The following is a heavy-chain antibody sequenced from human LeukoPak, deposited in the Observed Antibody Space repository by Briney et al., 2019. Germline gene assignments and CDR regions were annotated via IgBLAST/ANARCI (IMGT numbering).Heavy chain of an antibody. CDR1: GFTFSNAW. J-gene: IGHJ4*02. CDR2: IKRKTDGGTT. CDR3: TSTLGY. Sequence: PGGSLRLSCAASGFTFSNAWMTWVRQAPGKGLEWVGRIKRKTDGGTTDYAAPVKGRFTIPRDDSKNTLYLEMNSLKTEDTAVYYCTSTLGYWGQGTLVTVSS. V-gene: IGHV3-15*01. D-gene: IGHD6-13*01.